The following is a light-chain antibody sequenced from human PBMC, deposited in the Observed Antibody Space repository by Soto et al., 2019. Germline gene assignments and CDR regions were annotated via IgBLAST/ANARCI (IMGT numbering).Light chain of an antibody. CDR2: GNN. J-gene: IGLJ3*02. CDR3: ATCDDSLNGLWV. CDR1: SSNIGVNT. Sequence: QAVVTQPPSASGTPGQGVTISCSGSSSNIGVNTVNWYQHLPGTAPKLLIYGNNQRPSGVPDRFSGSKSGTSASLAISGLQSEDEADYYCATCDDSLNGLWVFGGGTQLTVL. V-gene: IGLV1-44*01.